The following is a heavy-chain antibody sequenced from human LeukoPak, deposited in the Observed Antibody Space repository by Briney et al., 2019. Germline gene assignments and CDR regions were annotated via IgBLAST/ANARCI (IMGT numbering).Heavy chain of an antibody. V-gene: IGHV4-59*08. CDR3: ARHLGEDWFDP. CDR1: GGSISSYY. Sequence: SETLSLTCTVSGGSISSYYWSWIRQPPGKGLEWIGYIYYSGSTNYNPSLKSRVTISVDTSKNQFSLKLSSVTAADTVVYYCARHLGEDWFDPWGQGTLVTVSS. J-gene: IGHJ5*02. D-gene: IGHD3-16*01. CDR2: IYYSGST.